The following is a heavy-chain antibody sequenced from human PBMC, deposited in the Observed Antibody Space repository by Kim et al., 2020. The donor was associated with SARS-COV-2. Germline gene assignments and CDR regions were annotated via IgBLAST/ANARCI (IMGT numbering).Heavy chain of an antibody. Sequence: SETLSLTCAVYGGSFSGYYWSWIRQPPGKGLEWIGEINHSGSTNYNPSLKSRVTISVDTSKNQFSLKLSSVTAADTAVYYCASSILYSSGWYFDYWGQGTLVTVSS. CDR2: INHSGST. V-gene: IGHV4-34*01. J-gene: IGHJ4*02. CDR3: ASSILYSSGWYFDY. CDR1: GGSFSGYY. D-gene: IGHD6-19*01.